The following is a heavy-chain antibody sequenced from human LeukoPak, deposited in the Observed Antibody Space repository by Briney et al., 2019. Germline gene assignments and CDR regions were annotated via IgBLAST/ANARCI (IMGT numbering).Heavy chain of an antibody. D-gene: IGHD3-22*01. CDR3: AETYYYDSSGYLD. Sequence: SETLSLTCTVSGGSISSSSYYWGWIHQPPGKGLEWIGSIYYSGSTYYNPSLKSRVTISVDTSKNQFSLKLSSVTAADTAVYYCAETYYYDSSGYLDWGQGTLVTVSS. CDR1: GGSISSSSYY. V-gene: IGHV4-39*01. CDR2: IYYSGST. J-gene: IGHJ4*02.